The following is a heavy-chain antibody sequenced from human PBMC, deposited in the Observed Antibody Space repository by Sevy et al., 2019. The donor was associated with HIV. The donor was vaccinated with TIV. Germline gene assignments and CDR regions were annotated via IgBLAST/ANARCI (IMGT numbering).Heavy chain of an antibody. V-gene: IGHV3-9*01. CDR1: GFTFDDYA. J-gene: IGHJ4*02. CDR3: AKDSRVYSSSHFDY. CDR2: ISWNSGSI. D-gene: IGHD6-13*01. Sequence: GGSLRLSCAASGFTFDDYAMHWVRQAPGKGLEWVSGISWNSGSIGYADSVKGRFTISRDNAKNSLYLQMNSLRAEDTAVYYCAKDSRVYSSSHFDYWGQGIRVTVSS.